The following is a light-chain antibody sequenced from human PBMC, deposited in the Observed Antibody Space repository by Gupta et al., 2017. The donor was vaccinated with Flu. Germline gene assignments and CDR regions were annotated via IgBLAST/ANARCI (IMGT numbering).Light chain of an antibody. Sequence: QSVLTQPPSASGTPGQRVTISCSGSSSNIGSHTVSWYQQLPGTAPKLLIYKNNQRPSGVPDRFSGSKSGTSASLAISGLQSEDEADYYCAAWDDSLLRVFGGGTKVTGL. V-gene: IGLV1-44*01. CDR2: KNN. CDR3: AAWDDSLLRV. CDR1: SSNIGSHT. J-gene: IGLJ3*02.